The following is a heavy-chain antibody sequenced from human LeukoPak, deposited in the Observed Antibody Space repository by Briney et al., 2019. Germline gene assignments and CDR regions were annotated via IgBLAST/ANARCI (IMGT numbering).Heavy chain of an antibody. CDR1: GGTFSSYA. CDR3: ARHCSGGSCYDY. CDR2: IIPILGIA. D-gene: IGHD2-15*01. V-gene: IGHV1-69*04. J-gene: IGHJ4*02. Sequence: SVKVSCKASGGTFSSYAISWVRQAPGQGLEWMGRIIPILGIANYAQKFQGRVTITADKSTSTAYMELSSLRSEDTAVYYCARHCSGGSCYDYWGQGTLVTVSS.